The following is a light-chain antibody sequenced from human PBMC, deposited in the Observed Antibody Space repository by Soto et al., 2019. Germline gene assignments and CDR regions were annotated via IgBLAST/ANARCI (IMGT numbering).Light chain of an antibody. V-gene: IGLV3-21*04. CDR2: YDS. CDR1: NIGSKS. Sequence: SSELTQPPSVSVAPGKTARITCGGTNIGSKSVHWYQQKPGQAPVLVIYYDSDRPSGIPERFSGSNSGNTATLTISRVEAGDEADYYCQVWDSSSEVVFGGGTKLTVL. J-gene: IGLJ2*01. CDR3: QVWDSSSEVV.